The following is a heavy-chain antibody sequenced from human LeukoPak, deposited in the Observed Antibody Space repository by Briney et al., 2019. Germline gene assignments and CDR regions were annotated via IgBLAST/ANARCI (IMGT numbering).Heavy chain of an antibody. CDR2: ISISGSKT. CDR3: ANEIRPNDY. J-gene: IGHJ4*02. Sequence: GGSLRLSCAASGFTFSSYGMHWVRQAPGKGLEWVSAISISGSKTYYADSVKGRFTISRDNSKNTLYLQMNSLRAEDTAVYYCANEIRPNDYWGQGTQVTVSS. CDR1: GFTFSSYG. V-gene: IGHV3-23*01. D-gene: IGHD4-17*01.